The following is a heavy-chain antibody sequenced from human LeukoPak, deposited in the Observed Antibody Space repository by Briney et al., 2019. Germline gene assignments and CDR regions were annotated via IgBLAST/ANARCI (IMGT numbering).Heavy chain of an antibody. CDR3: ARGRDYQYYYYYYGMDV. J-gene: IGHJ6*02. CDR2: INDNGDGT. CDR1: GFTFSSYA. Sequence: GGSLRLSCAASGFTFSSYAMSWVRQAPGKGLKWVSTINDNGDGTYYADSVKGRFTISRDNSKNTLYLQMNSLRAEDTAVYYCARGRDYQYYYYYYGMDVWGQGTTVTVSS. V-gene: IGHV3-23*01. D-gene: IGHD4-17*01.